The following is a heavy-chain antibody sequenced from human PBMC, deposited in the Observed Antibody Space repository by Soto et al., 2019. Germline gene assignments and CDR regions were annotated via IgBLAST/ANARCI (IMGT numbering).Heavy chain of an antibody. D-gene: IGHD2-21*01. Sequence: EVQLVESGGGLVQPGRSLRLSCAASGFTFDNYAMHWVRQAPGKGLEWVSGISWNSGSIGYADSVKGRFTISRDNAKNSLYLQMNRLRVEDTALYYCAKDRGAGAHTYFYYYGMDVWGQGTPVTVSS. CDR2: ISWNSGSI. V-gene: IGHV3-9*01. CDR3: AKDRGAGAHTYFYYYGMDV. CDR1: GFTFDNYA. J-gene: IGHJ6*02.